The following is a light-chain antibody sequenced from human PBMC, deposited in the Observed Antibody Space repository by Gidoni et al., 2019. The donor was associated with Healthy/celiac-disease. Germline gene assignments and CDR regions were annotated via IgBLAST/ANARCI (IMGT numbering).Light chain of an antibody. J-gene: IGKJ1*01. CDR3: QQSYSTPWT. V-gene: IGKV1-39*01. CDR1: QIISSY. CDR2: AAS. Sequence: DIQMTPSPSSLSASVGDRVTITCRASQIISSYLNWYQQKPGKAPKLLIYAASSLQSGVPSRFSGSGSGTDFTLTISSLQPEDFATYYCQQSYSTPWTFVQGTKVEIK.